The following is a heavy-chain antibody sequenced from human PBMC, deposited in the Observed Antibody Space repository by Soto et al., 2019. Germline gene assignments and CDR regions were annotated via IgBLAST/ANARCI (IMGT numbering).Heavy chain of an antibody. V-gene: IGHV3-15*07. J-gene: IGHJ4*02. CDR2: IKSKNDGETT. Sequence: EVQLVESGGGLVKPGGSLRLSCAAFGFTFNTAWMSWVRQAPGKGLEWVGRIKSKNDGETTDYAAPVKGRFFISRDDSENTLYLQMNSLKTEDTAMYYCATEVPSQGRGEFDYWGQGVLVTVSS. CDR3: ATEVPSQGRGEFDY. CDR1: GFTFNTAW.